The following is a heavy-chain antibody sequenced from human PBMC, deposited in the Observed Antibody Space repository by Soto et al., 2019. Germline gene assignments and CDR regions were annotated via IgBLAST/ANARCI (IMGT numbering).Heavy chain of an antibody. J-gene: IGHJ5*02. CDR1: GDSINSSHW. CDR2: ISHSGNA. D-gene: IGHD6-19*01. CDR3: AGMPYTSGLRFDP. V-gene: IGHV4-4*02. Sequence: SETLSLTCAVSGDSINSSHWWNWVRQPPGKGLEWIGQISHSGNATYNPSLASRVSISVDKSKNQFSLKLKSVTAADTAVYFCAGMPYTSGLRFDPWGPGTLVTVSS.